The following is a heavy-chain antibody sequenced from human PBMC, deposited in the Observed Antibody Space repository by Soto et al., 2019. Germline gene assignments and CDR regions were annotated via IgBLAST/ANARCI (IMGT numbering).Heavy chain of an antibody. CDR2: ISYDGSNK. CDR1: GFTFSSYG. J-gene: IGHJ4*02. D-gene: IGHD4-17*01. V-gene: IGHV3-30*18. Sequence: QVQLVESGGGVVQPGRSLRLSCAASGFTFSSYGMHWVRQAPGKGLEWVAVISYDGSNKYYADSVKGRFTISRDNSKNTLYLQMNSLRAEDTAVYYCAKDYNGDFFKGFDYWGQGTLVTVSS. CDR3: AKDYNGDFFKGFDY.